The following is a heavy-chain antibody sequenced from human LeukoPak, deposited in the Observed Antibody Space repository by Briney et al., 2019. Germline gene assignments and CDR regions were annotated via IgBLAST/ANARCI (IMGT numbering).Heavy chain of an antibody. J-gene: IGHJ4*02. D-gene: IGHD2-15*01. V-gene: IGHV1-69*13. CDR2: IIPIFGTA. Sequence: VASVKVSCKASGETFSSYAISRVRQAPGQGLEWMGGIIPIFGTANYAQKFQGRVTITADESTSTAYMELSSLRSEDTAVYYCARDGNCSGGSCSGLFDYWGQGTLVTVSS. CDR3: ARDGNCSGGSCSGLFDY. CDR1: GETFSSYA.